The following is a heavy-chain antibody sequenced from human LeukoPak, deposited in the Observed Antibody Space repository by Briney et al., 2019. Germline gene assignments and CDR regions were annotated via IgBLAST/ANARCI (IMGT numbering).Heavy chain of an antibody. CDR3: AKEATYCSSTSCYVRGAFDI. CDR2: IWYDGSNK. V-gene: IGHV3-33*06. CDR1: GFTFSSYG. J-gene: IGHJ3*02. Sequence: PGRSLRLSCAASGFTFSSYGMHWVRQAPGQGLQWVAVIWYDGSNKYYADSVKGRFTISRDNSKNTLYLQMNSLRAEDTAVYYCAKEATYCSSTSCYVRGAFDIWGQGTMVTVSS. D-gene: IGHD2-2*01.